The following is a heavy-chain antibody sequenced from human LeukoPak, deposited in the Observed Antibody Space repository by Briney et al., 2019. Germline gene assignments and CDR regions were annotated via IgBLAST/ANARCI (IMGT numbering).Heavy chain of an antibody. D-gene: IGHD3-10*01. CDR2: ISSSGSTI. CDR1: GFTFSSYE. J-gene: IGHJ4*02. V-gene: IGHV3-48*03. Sequence: GGSLRLSCAASGFTFSSYEMNWVRQAPGKGLEWVSYISSSGSTIYYADSVKGRFTISRDNAKNSLYLQMNSLRAEDTAVYYCARDPPGAPINAFDYWGQGTLVTVSS. CDR3: ARDPPGAPINAFDY.